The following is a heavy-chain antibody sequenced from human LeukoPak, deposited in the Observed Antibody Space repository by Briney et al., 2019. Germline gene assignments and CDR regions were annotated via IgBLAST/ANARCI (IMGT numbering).Heavy chain of an antibody. CDR2: IYYSGST. CDR1: GGSISSGDYY. D-gene: IGHD2-21*02. V-gene: IGHV4-30-4*01. Sequence: SQTLSLTCAVAGGSISSGDYYWSWIRQPPGKGLEWIGHIYYSGSTYYNPSLKSRVTISVDTSKHQFSLKLSSVTAADTAVYYCAREGGDSVSYYFGMDVWGQGTTVTVSS. CDR3: AREGGDSVSYYFGMDV. J-gene: IGHJ6*02.